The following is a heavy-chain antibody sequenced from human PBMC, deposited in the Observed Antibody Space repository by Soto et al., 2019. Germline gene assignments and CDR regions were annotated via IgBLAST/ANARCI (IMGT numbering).Heavy chain of an antibody. Sequence: EVQLVESGGGLVQPGASLRLSCAASGFTFSNYWMHWIRQAPGKGLVWVSRVSSDGSSTVYASSVAGRFTISRDNAKNTLYLQMNSLSDEDTAVYYCARGLPNFSSFDSWGQGTLVTVSS. CDR1: GFTFSNYW. CDR3: ARGLPNFSSFDS. J-gene: IGHJ4*02. V-gene: IGHV3-74*01. D-gene: IGHD5-12*01. CDR2: VSSDGSST.